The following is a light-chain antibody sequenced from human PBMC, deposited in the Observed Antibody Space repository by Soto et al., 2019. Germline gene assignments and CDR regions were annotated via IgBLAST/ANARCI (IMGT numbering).Light chain of an antibody. CDR2: GAS. J-gene: IGKJ4*01. V-gene: IGKV3-20*01. Sequence: ELVLTQSPGTLSLSLGERVTLSCRASQSVSSGSIAWYQQKPGQAPRLLIYGASSRATGIPDRFSGSGSGTDFTLTISRLEPEDFAVYYCQQYGNSPRTFGGGTKVDIK. CDR1: QSVSSGS. CDR3: QQYGNSPRT.